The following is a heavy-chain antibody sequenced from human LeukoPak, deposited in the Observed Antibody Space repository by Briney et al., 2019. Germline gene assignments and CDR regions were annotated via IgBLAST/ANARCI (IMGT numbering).Heavy chain of an antibody. CDR3: ARGGTNNYYYYYGMDV. V-gene: IGHV4-34*01. D-gene: IGHD2-8*01. CDR1: GGSFSGYY. CDR2: INHSGST. Sequence: SETLSLTCAVHGGSFSGYYWSWIRQPPGKGLEWIGGINHSGSTNYNPSLKSRATISVDTSKNQFSLKLSSVTAADTAVYYCARGGTNNYYYYYGMDVWGQGTTVTVSS. J-gene: IGHJ6*02.